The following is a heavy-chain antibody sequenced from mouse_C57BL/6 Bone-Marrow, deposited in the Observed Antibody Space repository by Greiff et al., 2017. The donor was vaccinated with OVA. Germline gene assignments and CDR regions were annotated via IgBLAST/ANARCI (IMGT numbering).Heavy chain of an antibody. D-gene: IGHD2-5*01. V-gene: IGHV3-6*01. J-gene: IGHJ2*01. Sequence: EVKLMESGPGLVKPSQSLSLTCSVTGYSITSGYYWNWIRQFPGNKLEWMGYISYDGSNNYNPSLKNRISITRDTSKNQFFLKLNSVTTEDTATYYCARVIYYSNYDYFDYWGQGTTLTVSS. CDR3: ARVIYYSNYDYFDY. CDR1: GYSITSGYY. CDR2: ISYDGSN.